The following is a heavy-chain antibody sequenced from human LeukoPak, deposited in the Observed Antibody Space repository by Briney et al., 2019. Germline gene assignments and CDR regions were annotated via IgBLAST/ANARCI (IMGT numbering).Heavy chain of an antibody. D-gene: IGHD4-17*01. J-gene: IGHJ2*01. Sequence: SETLSLTCTVSGGFISSYYWSWIRQPAGKGLEWIGRIYTGGGNNYNPSLKTRFTISVETSKNQFSLKLSSVTAADTAVYYCARDYGDYSDWYFDLWGRGTRVTVSS. CDR2: IYTGGGN. V-gene: IGHV4-4*07. CDR1: GGFISSYY. CDR3: ARDYGDYSDWYFDL.